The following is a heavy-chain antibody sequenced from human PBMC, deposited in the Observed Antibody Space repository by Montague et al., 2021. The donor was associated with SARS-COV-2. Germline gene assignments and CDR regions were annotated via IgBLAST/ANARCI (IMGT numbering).Heavy chain of an antibody. V-gene: IGHV4-34*01. CDR3: ARGSGCSGGSCYSEWDPHYYYDKDI. J-gene: IGHJ6*02. CDR1: GGSFSNYY. D-gene: IGHD2-15*01. Sequence: SETLSLTCAISGGSFSNYYWSWIRQPPGKGLEWIGEVNQSGTTIYNPSVKSGVTISEETSKNQFYLRLNYVTAADTAVYYCARGSGCSGGSCYSEWDPHYYYDKDIWGQGTTVTVSS. CDR2: VNQSGTT.